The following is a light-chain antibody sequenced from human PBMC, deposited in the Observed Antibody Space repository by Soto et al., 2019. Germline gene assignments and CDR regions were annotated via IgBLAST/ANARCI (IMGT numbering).Light chain of an antibody. CDR2: EVS. CDR3: CSYAGSDTDV. V-gene: IGLV2-11*01. Sequence: QSALTQPRSVSGSPGQSATISCTGTSSDVGGYNYVSWYQQHPGKAPKLMIYEVSKRPSGVPDRFSGSKSGNTASLTISGLQAEDEADYYCCSYAGSDTDVFGGGTKLTVL. CDR1: SSDVGGYNY. J-gene: IGLJ2*01.